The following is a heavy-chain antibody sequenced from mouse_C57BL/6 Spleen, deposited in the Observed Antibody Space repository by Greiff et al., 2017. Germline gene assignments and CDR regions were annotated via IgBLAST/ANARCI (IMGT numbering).Heavy chain of an antibody. J-gene: IGHJ2*01. D-gene: IGHD3-1*01. V-gene: IGHV1-15*01. CDR2: IDPETGGT. CDR3: TRSGWDDVDY. Sequence: QVQLKQSGAELVRPGASVTLSCKASGYTFTDYEMHWVKQTPVHGLEWIGAIDPETGGTAYNQKFKGKAILTADKSSSTAYMELRSLTSEDSAVYYCTRSGWDDVDYWGQGTTLTVSS. CDR1: GYTFTDYE.